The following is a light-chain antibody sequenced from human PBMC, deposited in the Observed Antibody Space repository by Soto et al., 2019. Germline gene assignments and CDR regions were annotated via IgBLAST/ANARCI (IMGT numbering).Light chain of an antibody. Sequence: QSALTQPRSVSGSPGQSVTISCTGTSSDVGGYNYVSWYQQHPGKAPKLMIYDVSKRPSGVPDRFSGSKSGNTASLTISGLKAEDEADYYCCSFAGSYTYVFGPGTKVTVL. CDR3: CSFAGSYTYV. J-gene: IGLJ1*01. CDR2: DVS. V-gene: IGLV2-11*01. CDR1: SSDVGGYNY.